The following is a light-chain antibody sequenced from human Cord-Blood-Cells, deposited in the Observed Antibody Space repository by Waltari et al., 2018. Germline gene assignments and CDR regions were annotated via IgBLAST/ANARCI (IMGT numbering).Light chain of an antibody. CDR2: DVS. Sequence: QSALTQPASVSGSPGQSITIPCTGPSSDVGGYNYVSCYQQHPGKAPKLMIYDVSNRPSGVSNRVSGSKSGNTASLTISGLQAEDEADYYCSSYTSSSTWVFGGGTKLTVL. CDR3: SSYTSSSTWV. J-gene: IGLJ3*02. CDR1: SSDVGGYNY. V-gene: IGLV2-14*03.